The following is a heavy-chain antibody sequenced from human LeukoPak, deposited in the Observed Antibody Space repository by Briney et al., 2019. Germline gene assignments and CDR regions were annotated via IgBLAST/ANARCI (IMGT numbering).Heavy chain of an antibody. CDR3: ARGWLRYFDP. D-gene: IGHD5-12*01. Sequence: GGSLRLSCAASGFTFNTYSMNWVRQAPGKGLEWVSSISSSSSYIYYADSVKGRFTISRDNAKNSLYLQMNSLRAEDTAVYYCARGWLRYFDPWGQGTLVTVSS. CDR1: GFTFNTYS. V-gene: IGHV3-21*01. J-gene: IGHJ5*02. CDR2: ISSSSSYI.